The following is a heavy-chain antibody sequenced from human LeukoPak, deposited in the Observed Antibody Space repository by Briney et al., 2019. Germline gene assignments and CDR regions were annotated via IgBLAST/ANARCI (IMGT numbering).Heavy chain of an antibody. Sequence: SETLSLTCTVSGGSISTYDWTWIRQPPGKGLEWSGYVYYSGTTNYNPSLESRVTISINTSKNQFSLKLNSGTAADTAVYYCARDYDSSGYYWSWGQGTLVTVSS. CDR3: ARDYDSSGYYWS. J-gene: IGHJ4*02. CDR2: VYYSGTT. V-gene: IGHV4-59*01. CDR1: GGSISTYD. D-gene: IGHD3-22*01.